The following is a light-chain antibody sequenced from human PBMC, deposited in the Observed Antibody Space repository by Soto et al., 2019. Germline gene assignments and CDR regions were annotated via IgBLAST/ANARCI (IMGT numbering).Light chain of an antibody. J-gene: IGKJ2*01. CDR3: RQYINSPYT. Sequence: EIVLTQSPGTLSLSPGERATLSCRASQSVSTSSLVWYQQKPGQAPRLLIYGASSRATGIPDRFSGSGSETDFTLTIIRLEPEDFAVYYCRQYINSPYTFGRGTTLEIK. V-gene: IGKV3-20*01. CDR2: GAS. CDR1: QSVSTSS.